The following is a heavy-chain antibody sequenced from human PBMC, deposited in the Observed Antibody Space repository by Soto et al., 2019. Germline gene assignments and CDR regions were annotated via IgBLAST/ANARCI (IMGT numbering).Heavy chain of an antibody. J-gene: IGHJ6*02. CDR3: ARGPSSSSPYYYYGMDV. Sequence: QVQLVQSGAEVKKPGASVKVSCKASGYTFTGYYMHWVRQAPGQGLEWMGWINPNSGGTNYAQKFQGWVTITRDTPISTAYMELRRLRSDDTAVYYCARGPSSSSPYYYYGMDVWDQVTTVTVSS. CDR2: INPNSGGT. CDR1: GYTFTGYY. D-gene: IGHD6-6*01. V-gene: IGHV1-2*04.